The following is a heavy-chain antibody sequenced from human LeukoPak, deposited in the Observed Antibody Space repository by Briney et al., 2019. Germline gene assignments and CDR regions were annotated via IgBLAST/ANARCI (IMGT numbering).Heavy chain of an antibody. CDR3: ARERIAVAGTTYYYYYGMDV. CDR2: INPNSGDT. CDR1: GYTFTGYY. V-gene: IGHV1-2*02. J-gene: IGHJ6*02. Sequence: ASVKVSCKASGYTFTGYYMHWVRQAPGQGLEWMGWINPNSGDTKIAQKFQGRVTMTRDTSISTAYMELSSLISDDTAVYYCARERIAVAGTTYYYYYGMDVWGQGTTVTVSS. D-gene: IGHD6-19*01.